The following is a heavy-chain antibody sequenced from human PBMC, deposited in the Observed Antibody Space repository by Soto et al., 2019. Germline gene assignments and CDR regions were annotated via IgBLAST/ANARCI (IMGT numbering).Heavy chain of an antibody. CDR3: AAGGTRWLHSPFDY. Sequence: QAHLVQSGAEVKKPGASVKVSCKVSGHTLTEFSMHWVRQAPGKGLEWMGGFDPEDGEIMYAQKFQGRVTMTEDTSTDSAYMELSSLRSEDTAVYYCAAGGTRWLHSPFDYWGQGTLVTVSS. V-gene: IGHV1-24*01. CDR1: GHTLTEFS. D-gene: IGHD1-1*01. J-gene: IGHJ4*02. CDR2: FDPEDGEI.